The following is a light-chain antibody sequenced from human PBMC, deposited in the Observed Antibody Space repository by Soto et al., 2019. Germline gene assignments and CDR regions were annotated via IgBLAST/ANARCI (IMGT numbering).Light chain of an antibody. CDR1: NSDVGGYNY. J-gene: IGLJ1*01. CDR3: SSYAGSYTFV. Sequence: QSALTQPRSVSGSPGQSVTISCTGTNSDVGGYNYVSWYQLHPGKAPKLMMFDVSERPSGVPDRFSASKSGNTASLTISGLQAEDETDYYCSSYAGSYTFVFGTGTKLTVL. CDR2: DVS. V-gene: IGLV2-11*01.